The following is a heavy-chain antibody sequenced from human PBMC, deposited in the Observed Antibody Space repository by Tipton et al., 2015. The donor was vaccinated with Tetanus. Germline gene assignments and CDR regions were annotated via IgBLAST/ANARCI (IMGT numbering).Heavy chain of an antibody. CDR2: ISGSGGST. V-gene: IGHV3-23*01. CDR3: AKDPAAMIVVVRIFDY. D-gene: IGHD3-22*01. CDR1: GGSFSGYY. J-gene: IGHJ4*02. Sequence: LSLTCAVYGGSFSGYYWSWVRQAPGKGLEWVSAISGSGGSTYYADSVKGRFTISRDNSKNTLYLQMNSLRAEDTAVYYCAKDPAAMIVVVRIFDYWGQGTLVTVSS.